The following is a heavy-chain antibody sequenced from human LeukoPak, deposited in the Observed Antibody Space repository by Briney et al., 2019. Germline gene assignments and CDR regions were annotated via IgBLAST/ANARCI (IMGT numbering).Heavy chain of an antibody. CDR3: AKDPRGVGAARQFDY. Sequence: PGGSLRLSCAASGFTFSSYSMNWVRQAPGKGLEWVSSISSSSSYIYYADSVKGRFTISRDNSKNTLYLQMNSLRAEDTAVYYCAKDPRGVGAARQFDYWGQGTLVTVSS. D-gene: IGHD1-26*01. V-gene: IGHV3-21*04. CDR2: ISSSSSYI. J-gene: IGHJ4*02. CDR1: GFTFSSYS.